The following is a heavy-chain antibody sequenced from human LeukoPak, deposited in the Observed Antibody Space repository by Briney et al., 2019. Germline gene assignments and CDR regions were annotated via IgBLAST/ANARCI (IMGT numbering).Heavy chain of an antibody. CDR2: VIPILGIA. CDR3: ARDARVSYGSGSSNWFDP. CDR1: GGTFSSYA. Sequence: SVKVSCKASGGTFSSYAISWVRQAPGQGLEWMGRVIPILGIANYAQKFQGRVTITADKSTSTAYMELSSLRSEDTAVYYCARDARVSYGSGSSNWFDPWGQGTLVTVSS. D-gene: IGHD3-10*01. J-gene: IGHJ5*02. V-gene: IGHV1-69*04.